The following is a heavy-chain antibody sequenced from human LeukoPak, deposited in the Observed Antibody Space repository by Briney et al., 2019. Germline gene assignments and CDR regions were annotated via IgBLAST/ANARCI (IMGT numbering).Heavy chain of an antibody. Sequence: SQTLSLTCTVYRRSIRSAGYYWTRIPQHPGKGLEWIGYIYYSVSTYYNRSLKSQVTNSVDKTKHKFALRLSSVPGADTAVYYCALGYCGGGSCYAREYFQHWGQGTLVTVSS. CDR2: IYYSVST. V-gene: IGHV4-31*01. J-gene: IGHJ1*01. D-gene: IGHD2-15*01. CDR1: RRSIRSAGYY. CDR3: ALGYCGGGSCYAREYFQH.